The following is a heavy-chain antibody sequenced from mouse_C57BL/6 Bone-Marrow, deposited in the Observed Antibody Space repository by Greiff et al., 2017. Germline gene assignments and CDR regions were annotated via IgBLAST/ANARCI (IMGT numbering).Heavy chain of an antibody. V-gene: IGHV1-20*01. J-gene: IGHJ4*01. CDR1: GYSFTGYF. CDR3: ARTPNLLLRYMDY. Sequence: EVQGVESGPELVKPGDSVKISCKASGYSFTGYFMNWVMQSHGKSLEWIGRINPYNGDTFYNQKFKGKATLTVDKSSSTAHMELRSLTSEDSAVYYCARTPNLLLRYMDYWGQGTSVTVSS. CDR2: INPYNGDT. D-gene: IGHD1-1*01.